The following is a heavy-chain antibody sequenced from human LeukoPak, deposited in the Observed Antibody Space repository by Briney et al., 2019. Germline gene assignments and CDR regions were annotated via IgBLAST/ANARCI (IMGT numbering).Heavy chain of an antibody. CDR2: IWYDGSNK. V-gene: IGHV3-33*01. CDR1: GFTFSSYG. J-gene: IGHJ4*02. Sequence: PGGSLRLSCAASGFTFSSYGMHRVRQAPGKGLEWVAVIWYDGSNKYYADSVKGRFTISRDNSKNTLYLQMNSLRAGDTAVYYCAREGYTSGSTSFDYWGQGTLVTVSS. D-gene: IGHD3-22*01. CDR3: AREGYTSGSTSFDY.